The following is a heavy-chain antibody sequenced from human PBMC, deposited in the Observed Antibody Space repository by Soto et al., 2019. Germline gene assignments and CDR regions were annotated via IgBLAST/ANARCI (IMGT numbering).Heavy chain of an antibody. CDR2: ITPIFGTA. D-gene: IGHD5-18*01. Sequence: ASVKVSCKASGGTFSSYAISWVRQAPGQGLEWMGGITPIFGTANYAQKFQGRVTITADESTSTAYMELSSLRSEDTAVYYCARLLINTAMVPPPYYYGMDVWGQGTTVTVSS. CDR3: ARLLINTAMVPPPYYYGMDV. V-gene: IGHV1-69*13. J-gene: IGHJ6*02. CDR1: GGTFSSYA.